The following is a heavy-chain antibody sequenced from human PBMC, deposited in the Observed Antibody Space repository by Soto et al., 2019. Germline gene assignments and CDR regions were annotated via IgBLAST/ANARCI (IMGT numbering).Heavy chain of an antibody. CDR1: GGSISSGGSY. J-gene: IGHJ4*02. D-gene: IGHD2-2*01. CDR3: GRYCSTTKCTFDY. Sequence: SETLSLTCTVSGGSISSGGSYWGWIRQPPGKGLEWIGYIYYSGNTYFNPSLKSRVTLSVDTSKNQFSLNLSSVTAADTAVYYGGRYCSTTKCTFDYWGQGTLVPVDS. V-gene: IGHV4-30-4*01. CDR2: IYYSGNT.